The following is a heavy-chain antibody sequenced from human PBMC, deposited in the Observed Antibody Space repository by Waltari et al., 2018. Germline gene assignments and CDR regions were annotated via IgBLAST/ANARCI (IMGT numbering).Heavy chain of an antibody. J-gene: IGHJ5*02. CDR2: ISGTHSNI. Sequence: EVRLAESGGGLVKPGGSLRLSCTASGFDFSDYDMNWVRQAPGTGLECVSSISGTHSNILYADSVKGRFTVSRDNAKNSLYLQMDNLRAEDSGLDFCTRDLYGSGGDWFDPWGQGTLVTVSS. CDR1: GFDFSDYD. V-gene: IGHV3-21*03. CDR3: TRDLYGSGGDWFDP. D-gene: IGHD3-10*01.